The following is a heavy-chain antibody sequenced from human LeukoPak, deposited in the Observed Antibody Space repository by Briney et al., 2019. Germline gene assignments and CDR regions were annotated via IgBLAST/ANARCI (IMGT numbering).Heavy chain of an antibody. CDR1: GGSISSYY. D-gene: IGHD3-22*01. J-gene: IGHJ6*03. V-gene: IGHV4-4*07. CDR2: LYPGVGT. Sequence: PSETLSLTCTVSGGSISSYYWSWIRQPAGKGLEWIGRLYPGVGTDYNPSLKSRVTMSVDTSKKQFALKLSAVTAADTAVYYCARLKFYDSTGYSPGHYMDVWGKGTTVTVSS. CDR3: ARLKFYDSTGYSPGHYMDV.